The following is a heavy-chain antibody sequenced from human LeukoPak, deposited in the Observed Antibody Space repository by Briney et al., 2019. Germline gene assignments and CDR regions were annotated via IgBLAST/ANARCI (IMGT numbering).Heavy chain of an antibody. D-gene: IGHD2-21*02. V-gene: IGHV4-4*02. J-gene: IGHJ4*02. CDR2: INLRGST. CDR3: ARYYDCGGDCYSEY. CDR1: GGSVGSSNW. Sequence: KSSETLSLTCAVSGGSVGSSNWWTWVRQPPGKGLEWIGEINLRGSTNYNPSLKSRVTISLDESKNQFSLKLNSVTAADTAVYYCARYYDCGGDCYSEYWGQGTLVTVSS.